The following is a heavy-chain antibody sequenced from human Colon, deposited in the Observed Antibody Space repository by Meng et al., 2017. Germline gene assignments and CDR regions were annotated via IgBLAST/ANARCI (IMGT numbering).Heavy chain of an antibody. J-gene: IGHJ5*02. Sequence: QGQVQEWGPGLGKPSETLSLTCTVSGGCMSGYYWNWIRQPAGKGLEWIGHIYSSGRTNYNPALKSRVTISVDSSKNQFSLNLTSVTAADTAVYFCARVQRFCTGGICSNWFDPWGQGTLVTVSS. V-gene: IGHV4-4*07. CDR2: IYSSGRT. D-gene: IGHD2-15*01. CDR3: ARVQRFCTGGICSNWFDP. CDR1: GGCMSGYY.